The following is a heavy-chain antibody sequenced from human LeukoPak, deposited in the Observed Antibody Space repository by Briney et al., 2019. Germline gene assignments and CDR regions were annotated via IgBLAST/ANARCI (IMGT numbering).Heavy chain of an antibody. V-gene: IGHV3-9*01. CDR1: GFTFEDHV. CDR2: ISWSGDKM. Sequence: GGSLRLSCAASGFTFEDHVMHWVRQAPGKGLEWVSSISWSGDKMGYADAVKGRFTISRDNAKNSLFLQMNSLRVEDTALYYCAKDLGGSATTVWGQGTLVTVSS. CDR3: AKDLGGSATTV. D-gene: IGHD2-2*01. J-gene: IGHJ4*02.